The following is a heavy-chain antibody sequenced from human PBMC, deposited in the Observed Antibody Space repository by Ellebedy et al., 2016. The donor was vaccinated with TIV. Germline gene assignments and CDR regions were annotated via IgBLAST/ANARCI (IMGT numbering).Heavy chain of an antibody. CDR3: AKNSNYFGREGGYFDY. J-gene: IGHJ4*02. CDR2: ISYDERDE. V-gene: IGHV3-30*18. CDR1: QFMFDSYG. Sequence: PGGSLRLSCAASQFMFDSYGMVWVRQAPGKGLEVVAVISYDERDEYYADSVKGRFTISRDNSKNTLYLQMNRLRPEDTALYYCAKNSNYFGREGGYFDYWGQGTLVTVSS. D-gene: IGHD4-11*01.